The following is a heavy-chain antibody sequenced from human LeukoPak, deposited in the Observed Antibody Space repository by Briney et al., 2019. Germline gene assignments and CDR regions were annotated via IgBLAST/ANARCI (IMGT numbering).Heavy chain of an antibody. V-gene: IGHV4-4*07. J-gene: IGHJ3*02. D-gene: IGHD2-15*01. CDR3: ARGRYCSADICSGGDAFDI. CDR2: IYTRGST. Sequence: PSETLSLTCTGSGGSINNYYWSWIRQPAGKGLEWIGRIYTRGSTNYNPSLKGRVTMSVDTSKNQFSLKLSSVTAADTAVYYCARGRYCSADICSGGDAFDIWGQGTMVSVSS. CDR1: GGSINNYY.